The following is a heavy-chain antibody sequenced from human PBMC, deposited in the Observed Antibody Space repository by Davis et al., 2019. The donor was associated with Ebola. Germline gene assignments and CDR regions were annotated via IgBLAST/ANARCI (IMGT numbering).Heavy chain of an antibody. J-gene: IGHJ4*02. V-gene: IGHV4-39*01. Sequence: SETLSLTCTVSGGSITNRSHFWGWIRQPPGKGLEWIGSLSYSANTYYNPSLKSRVTISIDSSQNQFSLKLSSVTAADTAVYYCARRPAEDYVWGSYRWGFDYWGQGTLVTVSS. D-gene: IGHD3-16*02. CDR2: LSYSANT. CDR3: ARRPAEDYVWGSYRWGFDY. CDR1: GGSITNRSHF.